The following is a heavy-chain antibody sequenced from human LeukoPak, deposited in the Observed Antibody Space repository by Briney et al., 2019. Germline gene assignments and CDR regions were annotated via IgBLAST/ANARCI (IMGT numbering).Heavy chain of an antibody. CDR2: IYPGDSDT. D-gene: IGHD3-3*01. V-gene: IGHV5-51*01. Sequence: PGESLKISCQGFGYIFTTYWIGWVRQMPGKGLEWLGIIYPGDSDTRYSPSFQGQVTISADKSISTAYLQWSSLRASDTAMYYCARRPSYDFWSGYYGVDGLDVWGQGTMVTVSS. J-gene: IGHJ3*01. CDR3: ARRPSYDFWSGYYGVDGLDV. CDR1: GYIFTTYW.